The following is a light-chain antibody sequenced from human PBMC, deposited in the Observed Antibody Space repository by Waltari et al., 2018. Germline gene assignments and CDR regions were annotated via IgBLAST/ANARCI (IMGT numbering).Light chain of an antibody. J-gene: IGKJ2*01. Sequence: VLTQSPGPLSLSPEDRATLSCRASQSITKMYFAWYQQKPGRAPRPLIYGASSRAAGIPARFSGSGSGTEFTLTISRLEAEDSAVYYCQQYGSSIMYTFGQGTKLEIK. CDR2: GAS. CDR3: QQYGSSIMYT. V-gene: IGKV3-20*01. CDR1: QSITKMY.